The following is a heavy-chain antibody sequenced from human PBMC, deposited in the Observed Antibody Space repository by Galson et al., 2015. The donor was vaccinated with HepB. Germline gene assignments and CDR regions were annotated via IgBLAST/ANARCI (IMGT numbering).Heavy chain of an antibody. CDR2: ISAYNGNT. CDR1: GYTFTSYG. V-gene: IGHV1-18*04. CDR3: ARANVLLWFGELLSAFDI. D-gene: IGHD3-10*01. J-gene: IGHJ3*02. Sequence: SVKVSCKASGYTFTSYGISWVRQAPGQGLEWMGWISAYNGNTNYAQKLQGRVTMTTDTSTSTAYMELRSLRSDDTAVYYCARANVLLWFGELLSAFDIWGQGTMVTVSS.